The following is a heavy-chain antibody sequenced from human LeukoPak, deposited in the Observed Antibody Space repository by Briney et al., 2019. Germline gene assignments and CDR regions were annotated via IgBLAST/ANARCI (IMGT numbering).Heavy chain of an antibody. Sequence: SETLSLTCTVSGGSISSGGYYWSWIRQHPGKGLEWIGYIYYSGSTYYNPSLKSRVTISVDTSKNQFSLKLSSVTAADTAVYYCARATRDGYNSAGDFDYWGQGTLVTVSS. V-gene: IGHV4-31*03. CDR2: IYYSGST. CDR3: ARATRDGYNSAGDFDY. CDR1: GGSISSGGYY. D-gene: IGHD5-24*01. J-gene: IGHJ4*02.